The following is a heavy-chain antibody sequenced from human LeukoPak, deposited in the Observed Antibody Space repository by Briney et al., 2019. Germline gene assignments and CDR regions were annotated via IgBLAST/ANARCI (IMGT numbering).Heavy chain of an antibody. J-gene: IGHJ5*02. CDR3: ARARRGNWFDP. CDR2: IYYSGST. CDR1: GGSISSYY. V-gene: IGHV4-59*08. Sequence: SETLSLTRTVSGGSISSYYWSWIRQPPGKGLEWIGYIYYSGSTNYNPSLKSRVTISVDTSKNQFSLKLSSVTAADTAVYYRARARRGNWFDPWGQGTLVTVSS. D-gene: IGHD3-10*01.